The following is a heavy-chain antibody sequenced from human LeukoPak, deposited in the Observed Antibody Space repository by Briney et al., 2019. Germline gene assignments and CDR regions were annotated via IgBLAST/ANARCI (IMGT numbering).Heavy chain of an antibody. CDR3: AKTTVGYSSGRYPGWPADC. D-gene: IGHD6-19*01. Sequence: GGSLRLSCEASGFTFNTYAIYWVRQAPGKGLEWVSGICGSGGCTYYADSVKGRFTISRDNSKNTVYLQMNSLTADDTAVYYCAKTTVGYSSGRYPGWPADCRGQGTLVTVSS. CDR2: ICGSGGCT. J-gene: IGHJ4*02. CDR1: GFTFNTYA. V-gene: IGHV3-23*01.